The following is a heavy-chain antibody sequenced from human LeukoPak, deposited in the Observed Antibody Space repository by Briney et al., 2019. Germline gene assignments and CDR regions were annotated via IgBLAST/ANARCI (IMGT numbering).Heavy chain of an antibody. V-gene: IGHV1-8*01. CDR2: MNPNNGNT. J-gene: IGHJ4*02. D-gene: IGHD2/OR15-2a*01. Sequence: ASVKVSCKASGFTFTSYDINWVRQASGQGLEWMGWMNPNNGNTGYAQKFQGRVTMTRDTSISTAYMELRGLRSEDTAVYYCVRDTTSIRGACGYWGQGTLVTVSS. CDR3: VRDTTSIRGACGY. CDR1: GFTFTSYD.